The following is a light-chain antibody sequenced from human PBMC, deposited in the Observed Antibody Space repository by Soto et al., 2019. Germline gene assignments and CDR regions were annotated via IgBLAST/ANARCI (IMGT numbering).Light chain of an antibody. Sequence: EVVLTQSPGTLSLSPGERATLSCRASQSVTNNYLAWYQQRPGLAPRLLIYGASTRTAGIPDRFTGSGSGTDFALTISILEPEDFAVYYCQQYGTSRTFGQGTKVEIK. CDR3: QQYGTSRT. CDR2: GAS. CDR1: QSVTNNY. J-gene: IGKJ1*01. V-gene: IGKV3-20*01.